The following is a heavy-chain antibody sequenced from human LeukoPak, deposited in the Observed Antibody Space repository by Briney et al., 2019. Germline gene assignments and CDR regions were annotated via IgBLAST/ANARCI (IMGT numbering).Heavy chain of an antibody. CDR1: GGSISSYY. J-gene: IGHJ4*02. CDR3: ARAWSYDSSGHFDY. Sequence: PSETLSLTCTVSGGSISSYYWSWIRQPAGKGLEWIGRIYTSGSTNYNPSLKSRVTISVDTSKNQFSLKLSSVTAADTAVYYCARAWSYDSSGHFDYWGQGTLVTVSS. D-gene: IGHD3-22*01. CDR2: IYTSGST. V-gene: IGHV4-4*07.